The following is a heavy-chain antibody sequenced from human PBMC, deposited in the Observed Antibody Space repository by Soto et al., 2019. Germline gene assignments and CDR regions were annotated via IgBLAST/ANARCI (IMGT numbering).Heavy chain of an antibody. CDR3: ARSSGYYIGGVDY. D-gene: IGHD3-3*01. CDR2: IWHDGSNK. V-gene: IGHV3-33*07. Sequence: GGSLRLSCAASGVTFKSYAMYWVRQAPGKGLEWVAAIWHDGSNKYYGDTVKGRFTISRDNSRNTLHLQMNSLRAEDAAVYYCARSSGYYIGGVDYWGQGALVTVSS. J-gene: IGHJ4*02. CDR1: GVTFKSYA.